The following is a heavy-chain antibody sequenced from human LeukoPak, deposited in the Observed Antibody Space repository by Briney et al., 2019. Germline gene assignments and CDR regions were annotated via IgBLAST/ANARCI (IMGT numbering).Heavy chain of an antibody. CDR3: ARDQLGAVLYFDY. D-gene: IGHD1-1*01. Sequence: GGSLRLSCAAFGFTFSTYGMSWVRQAPGKGLEWVSAITGSGGSTYYADSVKGRFTISRDNSKNTLYLQINSLRVEDTAVYYCARDQLGAVLYFDYWGQGTLVTVSS. CDR2: ITGSGGST. V-gene: IGHV3-23*01. J-gene: IGHJ4*02. CDR1: GFTFSTYG.